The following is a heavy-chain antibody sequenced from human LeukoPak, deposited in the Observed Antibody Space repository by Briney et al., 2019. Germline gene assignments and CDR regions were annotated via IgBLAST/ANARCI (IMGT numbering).Heavy chain of an antibody. J-gene: IGHJ6*02. CDR3: ARSFASVERTYYYYYGMDV. D-gene: IGHD3-10*01. CDR2: IWYDGSNK. Sequence: GGSLRLSCAASGFTFSSYGMHWVRQAPGKGLEWVAVIWYDGSNKYYADSVKGRFTISRDNYKNTLYLQMNSLRAEDTAVYYCARSFASVERTYYYYYGMDVWGQGTTVTVSS. CDR1: GFTFSSYG. V-gene: IGHV3-33*01.